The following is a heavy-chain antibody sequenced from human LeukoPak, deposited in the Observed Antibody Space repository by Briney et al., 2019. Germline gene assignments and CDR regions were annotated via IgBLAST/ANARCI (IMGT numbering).Heavy chain of an antibody. CDR1: GIAVIGNY. CDR2: ISINTDT. CDR3: AIAQSWDELFDS. D-gene: IGHD1-26*01. Sequence: GGSLTLSCAASGIAVIGNYMSWVRQPPGKGLEWVSFISINTDTFYADSVRGRFTISRDSSKNTLFLQMNSLRDEDSAVYYCAIAQSWDELFDSCGQGTLVTVSS. J-gene: IGHJ4*02. V-gene: IGHV3-53*01.